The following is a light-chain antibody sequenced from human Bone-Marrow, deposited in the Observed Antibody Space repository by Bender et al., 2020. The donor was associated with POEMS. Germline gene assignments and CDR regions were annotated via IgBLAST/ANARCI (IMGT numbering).Light chain of an antibody. J-gene: IGLJ2*01. Sequence: QSALTQPASVSGSPGQSITISCTGTSSDIGGYNYVSWYQQHPGKAPKLIIFDVSNRPSGVSNRFSGSKSGNTASLTISGLQAEDEADYYCGADTGTGNFIFGGGTKLTVL. CDR1: SSDIGGYNY. CDR3: GADTGTGNFI. V-gene: IGLV2-14*03. CDR2: DVS.